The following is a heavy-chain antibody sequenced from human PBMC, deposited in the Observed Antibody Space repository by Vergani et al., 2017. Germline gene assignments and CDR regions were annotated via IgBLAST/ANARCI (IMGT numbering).Heavy chain of an antibody. Sequence: QVQLVQSGAEVKKPGSSVKVSCKASGGTFSSYTISWVRQAPGQGLEWMGRIIPILGIANNAQKFQGRVTITADKSTSTAYMELSSLSSEDPAVYYCARQGHGSSGFYRDYWGQGTLVTVSS. CDR3: ARQGHGSSGFYRDY. J-gene: IGHJ4*02. D-gene: IGHD3-22*01. CDR1: GGTFSSYT. CDR2: IIPILGIA. V-gene: IGHV1-69*02.